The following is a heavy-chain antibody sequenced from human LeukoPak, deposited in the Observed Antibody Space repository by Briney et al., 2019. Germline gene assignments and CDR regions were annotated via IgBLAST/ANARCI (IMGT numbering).Heavy chain of an antibody. CDR3: ARSYIVLMVSSFFVY. CDR2: ISAYNGNT. D-gene: IGHD2-8*01. V-gene: IGHV1-18*01. Sequence: ASVKVSCKASGYTFTSYGISWVRQAPGQGLEWMGWISAYNGNTNYAQRLQGRVTMTTDTSTSTAYMELRSLRSDDTAVYYCARSYIVLMVSSFFVYWGQGTLVTVSS. J-gene: IGHJ4*02. CDR1: GYTFTSYG.